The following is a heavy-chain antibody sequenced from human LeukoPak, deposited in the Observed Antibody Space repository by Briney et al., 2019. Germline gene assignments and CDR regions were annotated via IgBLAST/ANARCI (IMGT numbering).Heavy chain of an antibody. CDR1: GFTFSSYA. Sequence: GSLRLSCAASGFTFSSYAMSWVRQAPGKGLEWVSAISGSGGSTYYADSVKGRFTISRDNSKNTLYLQMNSLRAEDTAVYYCAKGGNYGSGNYYFDYWGQGTLVTVSS. J-gene: IGHJ4*02. D-gene: IGHD3-10*01. V-gene: IGHV3-23*01. CDR2: ISGSGGST. CDR3: AKGGNYGSGNYYFDY.